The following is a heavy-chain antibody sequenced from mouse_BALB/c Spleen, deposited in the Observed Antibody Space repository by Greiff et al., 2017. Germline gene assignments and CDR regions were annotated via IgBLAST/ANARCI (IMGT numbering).Heavy chain of an antibody. D-gene: IGHD6-1*01. Sequence: VQLQQPGAELVKPGAPVKLSCKASGYTFTSYWMNWVKQRPGRGLEWIGRIDPSDSETHYNQKFKDKATLTVDKSSSTAYIQLSSLTSEDSAVYYCARSAGAWFAYWGQGTLVTVSA. CDR2: IDPSDSET. CDR1: GYTFTSYW. J-gene: IGHJ3*01. V-gene: IGHV1-69*02. CDR3: ARSAGAWFAY.